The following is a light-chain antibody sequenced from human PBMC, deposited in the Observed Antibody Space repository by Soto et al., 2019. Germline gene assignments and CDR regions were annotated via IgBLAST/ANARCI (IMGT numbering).Light chain of an antibody. CDR3: QQRRN. CDR2: DTS. Sequence: EVVLTQSPATLSLSPGESATLSCRASQSVSSYLAWYQQNPGQAPSILIYDTSNRATGIPARFSGSGSGTDFTLTISSLEPEDFAVYYCQQRRNFGPGTKVDLK. CDR1: QSVSSY. J-gene: IGKJ3*01. V-gene: IGKV3-11*01.